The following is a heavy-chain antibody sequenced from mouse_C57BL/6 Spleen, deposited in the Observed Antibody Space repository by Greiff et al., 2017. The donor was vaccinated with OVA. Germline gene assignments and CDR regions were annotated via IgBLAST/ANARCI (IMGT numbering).Heavy chain of an antibody. D-gene: IGHD4-1*01. CDR2: INTNNGGT. J-gene: IGHJ3*01. V-gene: IGHV1-26*01. CDR1: GYTFTDYY. CDR3: ARGWDGWFAY. Sequence: VQLQQSGPELVKPGASVKISCKASGYTFTDYYMNWVKQSHGKSLEWIGDINTNNGGTSYNQKFKGKATLNVDKSSSTAYMELRSLTSEDSAVYYCARGWDGWFAYWGQGTLVTVSA.